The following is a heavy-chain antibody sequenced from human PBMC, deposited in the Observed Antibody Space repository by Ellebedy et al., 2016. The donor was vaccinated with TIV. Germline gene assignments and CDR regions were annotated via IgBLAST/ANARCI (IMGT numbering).Heavy chain of an antibody. CDR3: ARGTTVTRYYYYYGMDV. Sequence: GGSLRPSXAAAGSTFRRYDMHWVLQATGKGLEWVSAIGTAGDTYYPGSVKGRFTISRENAKNSLYLQMNSLRAGDTAVYYCARGTTVTRYYYYYGMDVWGQGTTVTVSS. D-gene: IGHD4-17*01. CDR1: GSTFRRYD. CDR2: IGTAGDT. V-gene: IGHV3-13*01. J-gene: IGHJ6*02.